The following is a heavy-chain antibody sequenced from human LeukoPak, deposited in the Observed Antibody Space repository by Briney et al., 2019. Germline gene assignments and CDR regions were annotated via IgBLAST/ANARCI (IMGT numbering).Heavy chain of an antibody. Sequence: GGSLRLSCAASEFAFSTYNMYWVRQAPGKGLEWVSYISTGSSTTYYADSVKGRFTISRDNVENSLYLQMNSLRDEDTAVYYCARVAAGYSVNYFDYWGQGTLVTVPS. J-gene: IGHJ4*02. CDR1: EFAFSTYN. CDR3: ARVAAGYSVNYFDY. V-gene: IGHV3-48*02. D-gene: IGHD4-23*01. CDR2: ISTGSSTT.